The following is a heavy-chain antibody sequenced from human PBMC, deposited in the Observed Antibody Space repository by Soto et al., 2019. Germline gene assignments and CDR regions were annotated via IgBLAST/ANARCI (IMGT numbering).Heavy chain of an antibody. J-gene: IGHJ6*02. CDR3: ARDRLSYCSSWYKDYYYYSGMDV. Sequence: PSETLSLTCTVSGGSISSYYWSWIRQPPGKGLEWIGDIYYSGSTNYNPSLKSQVTISVDTSKNQFSLKLSSVTAADTAVYYCARDRLSYCSSWYKDYYYYSGMDVWGQGNTVTVSS. CDR2: IYYSGST. CDR1: GGSISSYY. V-gene: IGHV4-59*01. D-gene: IGHD6-13*01.